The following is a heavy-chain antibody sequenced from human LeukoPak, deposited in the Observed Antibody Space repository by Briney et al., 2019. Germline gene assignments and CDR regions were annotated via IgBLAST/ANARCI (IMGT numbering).Heavy chain of an antibody. CDR3: ARRFSGSGSPIAY. Sequence: ASVKVSCKASGYTFTSYDINCVQQATRQGLEWMGCRNPNSVNTGYAQKFQGRVTMTRKTSISTAYMELSSLRSEDTAVYYCARRFSGSGSPIAYWGQGTLVTVSS. V-gene: IGHV1-8*01. CDR2: RNPNSVNT. J-gene: IGHJ4*02. CDR1: GYTFTSYD. D-gene: IGHD3-10*01.